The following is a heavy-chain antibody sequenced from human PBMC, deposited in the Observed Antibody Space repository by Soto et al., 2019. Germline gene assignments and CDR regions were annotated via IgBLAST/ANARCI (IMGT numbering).Heavy chain of an antibody. J-gene: IGHJ4*02. Sequence: QVQLVESGGGVVQPGRSLRLSCAASGFTFTSYGMHWVRQAPGKGLEWVAVIWYDGSNKYYADSVKGRLTISRDNSKNTLYLQMNSLRAEDTAVYYCARSRIAVAGTFDYWGQGTLVTVSS. CDR2: IWYDGSNK. D-gene: IGHD6-19*01. CDR1: GFTFTSYG. CDR3: ARSRIAVAGTFDY. V-gene: IGHV3-33*01.